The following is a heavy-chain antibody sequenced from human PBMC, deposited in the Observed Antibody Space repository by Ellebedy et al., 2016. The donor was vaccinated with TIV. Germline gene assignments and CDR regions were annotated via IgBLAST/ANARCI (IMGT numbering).Heavy chain of an antibody. J-gene: IGHJ4*02. CDR3: AREGTDGYNYFDY. D-gene: IGHD5-24*01. CDR2: IRDGRSDGGGI. CDR1: RGSYNGYY. Sequence: MPSETLSLTCAVYRGSYNGYYWSWIRQAPGKGLEWIGEIRDGRSDGGGINYNPSLESRVTISVDTSKNQVSLKLTSVTAADTAVYYCAREGTDGYNYFDYWGRGTLVTVSS. V-gene: IGHV4-34*01.